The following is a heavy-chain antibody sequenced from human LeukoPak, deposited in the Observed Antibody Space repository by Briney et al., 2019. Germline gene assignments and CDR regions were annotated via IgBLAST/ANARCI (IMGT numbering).Heavy chain of an antibody. CDR1: GFIFSNYN. J-gene: IGHJ4*02. D-gene: IGHD4-17*01. V-gene: IGHV3-48*04. CDR2: ITSSSNVI. Sequence: GGSLRLSCAASGFIFSNYNMNWVRQAPGKGLEWISYITSSSNVIYYADSVKGRFTISRDNAKNSLYLQMNSLRAEDTAVYYCAPDYGAHWGQGTLVTVSS. CDR3: APDYGAH.